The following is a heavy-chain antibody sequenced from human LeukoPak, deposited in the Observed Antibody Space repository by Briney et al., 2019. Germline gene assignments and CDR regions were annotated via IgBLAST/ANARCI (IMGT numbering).Heavy chain of an antibody. J-gene: IGHJ4*02. CDR2: IYYSGST. CDR1: GGSISGSSYY. D-gene: IGHD3-10*01. Sequence: SETLSLTCTVSGGSISGSSYYWGWIRQPPGKGLEWIGSIYYSGSTYYNPSLKSRVTISVDRSKNQFSLKLSSVTAADTAVYYCARASGSYTHRFDYWGQGTLVTVSS. CDR3: ARASGSYTHRFDY. V-gene: IGHV4-39*07.